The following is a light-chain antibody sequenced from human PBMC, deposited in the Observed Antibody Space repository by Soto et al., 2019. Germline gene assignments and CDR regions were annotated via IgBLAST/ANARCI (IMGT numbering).Light chain of an antibody. V-gene: IGLV2-11*01. Sequence: QSVLTQPRSVSGSPGQSVTISCTGTSSDVGAYNFVSWFQQHPGKAPKLLISDVNKRPSGVPDRFSGSKSGNTASLTISGLQPEDEADYYCCPYEGSNYVSGNGTKRTVL. CDR1: SSDVGAYNF. CDR3: CPYEGSNYV. J-gene: IGLJ1*01. CDR2: DVN.